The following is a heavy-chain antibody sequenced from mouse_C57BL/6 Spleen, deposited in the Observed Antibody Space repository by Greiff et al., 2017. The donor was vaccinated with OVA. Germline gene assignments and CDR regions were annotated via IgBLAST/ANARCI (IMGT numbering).Heavy chain of an antibody. CDR2: INPYNGGT. V-gene: IGHV1-19*01. D-gene: IGHD2-5*01. CDR1: GYTFTDYY. CDR3: ASGYSNFYFDY. J-gene: IGHJ2*01. Sequence: EVQLVESGPVLVKPGASVKMSRKASGYTFTDYYMNWVKQSHGKSLEWIGVINPYNGGTSYNQKFKGKATLTVDKSSSTAYMELHSLTSEDSAVYYCASGYSNFYFDYWGQGTTLTVSS.